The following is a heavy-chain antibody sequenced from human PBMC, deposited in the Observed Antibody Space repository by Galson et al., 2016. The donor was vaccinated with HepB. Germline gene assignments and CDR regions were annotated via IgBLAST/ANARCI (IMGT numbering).Heavy chain of an antibody. CDR1: GFTFSGYG. CDR2: ISYDGHIK. CDR3: ARGFAVPGRIDY. D-gene: IGHD2-2*01. V-gene: IGHV3-30*03. J-gene: IGHJ4*02. Sequence: SLRLSCAASGFTFSGYGIHWVRQAPGKGLEWVAVISYDGHIKHYADSVKGRFTISRDNSKNTVYLQMNSLRAEDTAVYYCARGFAVPGRIDYWGQGTLVTVSS.